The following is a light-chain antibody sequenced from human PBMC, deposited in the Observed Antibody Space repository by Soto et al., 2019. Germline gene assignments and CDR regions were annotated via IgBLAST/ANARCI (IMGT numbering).Light chain of an antibody. CDR1: SSDVGSYNL. CDR2: EGS. J-gene: IGLJ2*01. CDR3: CSYGSAYVV. Sequence: QSALTQPASVSGSPGQSITISCTGTSSDVGSYNLVSWYQQHPGKAPKLMIYEGSKRPSGVSNRFSGSKSGNTASLTISGLQAEDEADYYCCSYGSAYVVFGGGTKVTVL. V-gene: IGLV2-23*01.